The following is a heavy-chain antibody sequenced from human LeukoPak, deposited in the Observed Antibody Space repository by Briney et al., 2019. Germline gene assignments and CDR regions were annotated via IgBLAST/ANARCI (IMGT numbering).Heavy chain of an antibody. CDR2: IYYSGST. J-gene: IGHJ3*02. CDR3: ARGGGLGGSGAFDI. D-gene: IGHD3-16*01. Sequence: SETLSLTCTVSGGSISSDYWSWIRQSPGKGLEWIGYIYYSGSTNYNPSLKSRVTISVDTSKNQFSLKLSSVTAADTAVYYCARGGGLGGSGAFDIWGQGTMVTVSS. CDR1: GGSISSDY. V-gene: IGHV4-59*12.